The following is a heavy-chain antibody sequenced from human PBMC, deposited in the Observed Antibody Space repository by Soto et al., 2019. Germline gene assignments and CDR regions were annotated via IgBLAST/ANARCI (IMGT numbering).Heavy chain of an antibody. CDR2: INPNSGGT. V-gene: IGHV1-2*04. Sequence: ASVKVSCKASGYTFTGYYMHWVRQAPGQGLEWMGWINPNSGGTNYAQKFQGWVTMTRDTSISTAYMELSRLRSDDTAVYYCTRAAPYDFWSGYRYYYGMDLWGQGTTATVSS. J-gene: IGHJ6*02. CDR3: TRAAPYDFWSGYRYYYGMDL. CDR1: GYTFTGYY. D-gene: IGHD3-3*01.